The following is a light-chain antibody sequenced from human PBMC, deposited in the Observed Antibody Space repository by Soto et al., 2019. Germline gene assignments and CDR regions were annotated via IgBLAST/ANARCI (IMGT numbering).Light chain of an antibody. CDR1: QSISNL. J-gene: IGKJ1*01. CDR3: QQFNRYSSWT. Sequence: DIQMTQSPSTLSASVGDRVTIACRASQSISNLLAWYQQRPGKAPQLLIYDASTLLRGVPSRFSGSGFGTEFTLTISSLQPDDFATYYCQQFNRYSSWTFGQGNKVEIK. CDR2: DAS. V-gene: IGKV1-5*01.